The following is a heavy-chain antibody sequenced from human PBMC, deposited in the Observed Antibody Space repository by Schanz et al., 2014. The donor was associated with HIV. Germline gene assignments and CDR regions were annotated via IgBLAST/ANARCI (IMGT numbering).Heavy chain of an antibody. Sequence: QVQLVQSGAEVKKSGASVKVSCKASGYTFSTDAFSWVRQVPGQGLEWMGGIIPKHGTSTSAQRFKGRVAIAADTSTSTIYLELSSLRSEDTAVYYCARVVYDTQTGSYNGGWYYFDNWGLGTLVTVSS. J-gene: IGHJ4*02. D-gene: IGHD3-9*01. CDR1: GYTFSTDA. CDR3: ARVVYDTQTGSYNGGWYYFDN. V-gene: IGHV1-69*06. CDR2: IIPKHGTS.